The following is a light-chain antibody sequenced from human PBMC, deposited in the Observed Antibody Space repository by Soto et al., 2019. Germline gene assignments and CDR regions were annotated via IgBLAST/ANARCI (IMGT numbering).Light chain of an antibody. CDR3: QQYNNWPSP. CDR2: GAS. Sequence: EIVMTQSPATLSVSPGERATLSCRASQSVSSNLAWYQQKPGQAPRLLIYGASTRATGIPARFSGSGSGTEFTLTISSLQSEDFAVYYCQQYNNWPSPFGQGTKVDIK. J-gene: IGKJ1*01. CDR1: QSVSSN. V-gene: IGKV3-15*01.